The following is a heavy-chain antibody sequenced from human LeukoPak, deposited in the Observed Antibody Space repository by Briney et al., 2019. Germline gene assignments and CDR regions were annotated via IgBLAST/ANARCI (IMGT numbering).Heavy chain of an antibody. CDR2: IFTSGST. CDR3: ARATYYYDSSGYWTLEFDFDI. Sequence: SETLSLTCSVSGMSISSYYWTWIRQPAGKGLEWIGRIFTSGSTSYNPSLTSRVTMSVDTSKNQFSLTLTSVTAADTAVYYCARATYYYDSSGYWTLEFDFDIWGQGTMVTVSS. D-gene: IGHD3-22*01. V-gene: IGHV4-4*07. J-gene: IGHJ3*02. CDR1: GMSISSYY.